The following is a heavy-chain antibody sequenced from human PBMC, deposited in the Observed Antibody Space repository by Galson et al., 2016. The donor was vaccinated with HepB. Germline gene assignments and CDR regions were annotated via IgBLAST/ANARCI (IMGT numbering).Heavy chain of an antibody. D-gene: IGHD3-16*01. CDR2: FKHARGDK. Sequence: SLRHPYAASGFTLGNYWKSRFGQAPGTGPECVANFKHARGDKYYVDSVNGRFTISRDNATNSLYLQMNSRGAEDTAVYYCAAGGSRGISDAFGFWGQGTMVTVSS. CDR1: GFTLGNYW. V-gene: IGHV3-7*01. J-gene: IGHJ3*01. CDR3: AAGGSRGISDAFGF.